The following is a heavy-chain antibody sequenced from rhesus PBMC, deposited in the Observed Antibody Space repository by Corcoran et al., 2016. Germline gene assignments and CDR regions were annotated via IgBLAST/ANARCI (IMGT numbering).Heavy chain of an antibody. D-gene: IGHD7-45*01. V-gene: IGHV4-127*01. CDR3: AREWGFDY. Sequence: QVQLQESGPGLVKPSETLSLTRAVSGYSISSGYGWSWLRQPPGKGLEWIGYIGAISGSTNYNPSLNVRVPFARDTSKNQFSLRLGSVTAAGTAVYYCAREWGFDYWDQGALVTVSS. CDR1: GYSISSGYG. J-gene: IGHJ4*01. CDR2: IGAISGST.